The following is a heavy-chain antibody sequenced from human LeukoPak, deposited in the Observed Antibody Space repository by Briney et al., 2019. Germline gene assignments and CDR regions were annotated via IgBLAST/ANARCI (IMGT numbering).Heavy chain of an antibody. Sequence: PSETLSLTCTVSGGSISSYYWSWIRQPPGKGLEWIGYIYTSGSTTYNPSLKNRVTISVDTSKNQFSLKLSSVTAADTAVYYCARLILETFNEYYYYDYMDVWGKGTTVTVSS. J-gene: IGHJ6*03. CDR2: IYTSGST. D-gene: IGHD1-1*01. CDR1: GGSISSYY. CDR3: ARLILETFNEYYYYDYMDV. V-gene: IGHV4-4*09.